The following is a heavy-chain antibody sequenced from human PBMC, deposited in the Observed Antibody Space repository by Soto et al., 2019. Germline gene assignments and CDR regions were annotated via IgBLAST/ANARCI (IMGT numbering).Heavy chain of an antibody. Sequence: PGGSLRLSCAGSGFTFSDYWMHWVRQAPGKGLEWVSRIKRDGSTTNYADSVEGRFTISRDNSENTLYVQMNSLRAEDTAVYYCARDPREYSDDVHDNWGQGTLVTVSS. V-gene: IGHV3-74*01. D-gene: IGHD5-12*01. J-gene: IGHJ4*02. CDR2: IKRDGSTT. CDR3: ARDPREYSDDVHDN. CDR1: GFTFSDYW.